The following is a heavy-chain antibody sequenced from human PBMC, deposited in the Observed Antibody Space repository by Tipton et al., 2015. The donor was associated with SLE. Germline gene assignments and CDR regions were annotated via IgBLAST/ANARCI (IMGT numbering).Heavy chain of an antibody. V-gene: IGHV3-9*01. D-gene: IGHD1-26*01. CDR1: GFTFDDYA. J-gene: IGHJ6*02. Sequence: SLRLSCAASGFTFDDYAMHWVRQAPGKGLEWVSGISWNSGSIGYADSVKDRFTISRDNAKNSLYLQMNSLRAEDTALYYCAKGERRDYYYGMDVWGQGTTVTVSS. CDR3: AKGERRDYYYGMDV. CDR2: ISWNSGSI.